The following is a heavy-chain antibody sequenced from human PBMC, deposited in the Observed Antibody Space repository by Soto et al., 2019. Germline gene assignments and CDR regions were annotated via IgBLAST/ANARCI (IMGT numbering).Heavy chain of an antibody. CDR3: WKGGIVGVFFGTEANWFDP. D-gene: IGHD2-15*01. CDR2: ISGSGGST. V-gene: IGHV3-23*01. Sequence: EVQLLESGGGLVQPGGSLRLSCAASGFIFSNYAMSWVRQAPGKGLEWVSGISGSGGSTYYADSVKGRFTISRDNSKSTLELQMKRLEGEDTAGYYWWKGGIVGVFFGTEANWFDPRGQGTLVTVSS. J-gene: IGHJ5*02. CDR1: GFIFSNYA.